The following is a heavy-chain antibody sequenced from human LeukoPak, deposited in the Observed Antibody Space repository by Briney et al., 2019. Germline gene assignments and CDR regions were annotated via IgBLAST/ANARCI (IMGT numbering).Heavy chain of an antibody. CDR1: GYTFTKND. CDR2: INPNSGGT. Sequence: GASVKVSCKASGYTFTKNDINWVRQAPGQGLEWMGWINPNSGGTNYAQKFQGRVTMTRDTSISTAYMELSRLRSDDTAVYYCARDAPGGLLGEQYYFDYWGQGTLVTVSS. V-gene: IGHV1-2*02. J-gene: IGHJ4*02. D-gene: IGHD3-16*01. CDR3: ARDAPGGLLGEQYYFDY.